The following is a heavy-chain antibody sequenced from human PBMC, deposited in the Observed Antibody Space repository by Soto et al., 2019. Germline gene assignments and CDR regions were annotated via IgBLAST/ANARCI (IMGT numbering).Heavy chain of an antibody. CDR2: IHYSGGT. CDR3: ARGFSGAPTDY. CDR1: GGSFSEYY. V-gene: IGHV4-34*01. D-gene: IGHD3-3*01. Sequence: QVQLQQWGAGLLKPSETLSLTCAVYGGSFSEYYWNWIRQPPGKGLEWIGEIHYSGGTAYNPSPRGLVALSLGWSRHPFSLNLDSLPAAATAWSYCARGFSGAPTDYWGQRALVTVAS. J-gene: IGHJ4*02.